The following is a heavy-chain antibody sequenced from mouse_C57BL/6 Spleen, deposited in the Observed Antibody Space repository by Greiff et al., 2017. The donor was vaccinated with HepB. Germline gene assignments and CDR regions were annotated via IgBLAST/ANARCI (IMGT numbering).Heavy chain of an antibody. Sequence: EVKVVESGGGLVKPGGSLKLSCAASGFTFSDYGMHWVRQAPEKGLEWVAYISSGSSTIYYADTVKGRFTISRDNAKNTLFLQMTSLRSEDTAMYYCARKLGREGYYFDYWGQGTTLTVSS. J-gene: IGHJ2*01. D-gene: IGHD4-1*01. CDR1: GFTFSDYG. CDR3: ARKLGREGYYFDY. V-gene: IGHV5-17*01. CDR2: ISSGSSTI.